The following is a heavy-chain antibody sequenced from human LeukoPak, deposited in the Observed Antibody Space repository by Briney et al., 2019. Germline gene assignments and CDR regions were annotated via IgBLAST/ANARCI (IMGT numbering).Heavy chain of an antibody. V-gene: IGHV3-7*01. CDR1: GFTFSSYW. CDR2: IKQDGSEK. CDR3: ARDVSGYDILTGYLATFDY. J-gene: IGHJ4*02. Sequence: GGSLRLSCAASGFTFSSYWMSWVRQAPGKGLEWVASIKQDGSEKYYVDSVKGRFTISRDNAKNSLYLQMNSLRAEDTAVYYCARDVSGYDILTGYLATFDYWGQGTLVTVSS. D-gene: IGHD3-9*01.